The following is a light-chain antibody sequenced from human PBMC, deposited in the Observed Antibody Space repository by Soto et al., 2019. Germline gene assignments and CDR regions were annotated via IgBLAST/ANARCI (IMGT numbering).Light chain of an antibody. CDR2: SAS. CDR3: LQDYGYPRT. Sequence: ALQMTQSPSSLSASVGDRVIITCRASQDIRNDLGWYQQKPGEAPKLLIYSASSLHSGVPSRFSGRLSGTDFTLTISSLQPEDSATYYCLQDYGYPRTFGQGTKVEVK. CDR1: QDIRND. V-gene: IGKV1-6*01. J-gene: IGKJ1*01.